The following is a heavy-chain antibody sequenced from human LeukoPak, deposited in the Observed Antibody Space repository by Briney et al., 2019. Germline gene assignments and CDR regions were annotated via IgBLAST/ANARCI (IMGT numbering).Heavy chain of an antibody. CDR2: IKQDGSEK. CDR3: ARSGSYYYGSGIDY. D-gene: IGHD3-10*01. V-gene: IGHV3-7*01. J-gene: IGHJ4*02. CDR1: GFTFSNYW. Sequence: PGGSLRLSCVVSGFTFSNYWMSWVRQAPGKGLEWVANIKQDGSEKYYVDSVKGRFTISRDNAKNSLYLQMNSLRAEDTAVYYCARSGSYYYGSGIDYRGQGTLVTVSS.